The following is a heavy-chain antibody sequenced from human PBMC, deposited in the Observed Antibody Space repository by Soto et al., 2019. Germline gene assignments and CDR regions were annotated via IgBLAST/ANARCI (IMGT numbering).Heavy chain of an antibody. J-gene: IGHJ6*02. CDR3: AREIRSARPPYYYGMDV. Sequence: GGSLRLSCAASGFSVSSNYMSWVRQAPGKGLEWVSLIYSGGRTYYADSVKGRFTISRDNSKNTLYFQMNSLRAEDTAVYYCAREIRSARPPYYYGMDVWGQGTTVTVSS. CDR2: IYSGGRT. CDR1: GFSVSSNY. D-gene: IGHD6-6*01. V-gene: IGHV3-53*01.